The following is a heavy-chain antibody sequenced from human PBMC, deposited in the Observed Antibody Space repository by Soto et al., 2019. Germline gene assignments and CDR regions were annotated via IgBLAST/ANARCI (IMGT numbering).Heavy chain of an antibody. CDR3: AKDLVSEVHSGWSPGNDD. D-gene: IGHD6-19*01. V-gene: IGHV3-30*18. CDR2: ISYDGSNK. CDR1: GFTFSSYG. Sequence: GGSLRLSCAASGFTFSSYGMHWVRQAPGKGLEWVAVISYDGSNKYYADSVKGRFTISRDNSKNTLYLQMNSLRAEDTAVYYCAKDLVSEVHSGWSPGNDDWGQGTLVIVSS. J-gene: IGHJ4*02.